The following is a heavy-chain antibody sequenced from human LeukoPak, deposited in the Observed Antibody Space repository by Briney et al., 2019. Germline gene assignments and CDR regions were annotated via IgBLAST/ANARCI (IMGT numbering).Heavy chain of an antibody. CDR3: AKDYSPRDYYYYYYMDV. D-gene: IGHD5-18*01. CDR1: GFTFGSYS. CDR2: ISSTSSYI. Sequence: GGSLRLSCAASGFTFGSYSMNWVRQAPGKGLEWVSSISSTSSYIYYADSVKGRFTISRDNSKNSLYLQMNSLRAEDTALYYCAKDYSPRDYYYYYYMDVWGKGTTVTVS. V-gene: IGHV3-21*04. J-gene: IGHJ6*03.